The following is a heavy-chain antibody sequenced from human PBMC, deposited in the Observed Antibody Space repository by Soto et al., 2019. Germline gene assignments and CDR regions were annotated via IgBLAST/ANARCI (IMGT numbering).Heavy chain of an antibody. D-gene: IGHD3-22*01. CDR1: GYSFTSYW. J-gene: IGHJ3*02. CDR3: ATTAYYYDSSGYYPDASDI. V-gene: IGHV5-10-1*01. Sequence: PGESLKISCKGSGYSFTSYWISWVRQMPGKGLEWMGRIDPSDSYTNYSPSFQGHVTISADKSISTAYLQWSSLKASDTAMYYCATTAYYYDSSGYYPDASDIWGQGTMVTVSS. CDR2: IDPSDSYT.